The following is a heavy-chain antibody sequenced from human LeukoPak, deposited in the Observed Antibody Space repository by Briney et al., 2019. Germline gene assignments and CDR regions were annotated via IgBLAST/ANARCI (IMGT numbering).Heavy chain of an antibody. CDR3: ARGLDYLDV. Sequence: PSETLSLTCTVSGGSITGISYYWTWLRQPPGKELEWIGRIYQTGSADYKPSLKSRVTLSVDTTNNQFSLRLSSVTAADTAVYYCARGLDYLDVWGKGVTVSVSS. J-gene: IGHJ6*03. CDR2: IYQTGSA. V-gene: IGHV4-39*01. D-gene: IGHD3/OR15-3a*01. CDR1: GGSITGISYY.